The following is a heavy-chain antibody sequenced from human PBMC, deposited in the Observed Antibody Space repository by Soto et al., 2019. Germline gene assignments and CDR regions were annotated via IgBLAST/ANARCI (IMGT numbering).Heavy chain of an antibody. CDR1: GGSISSYY. Sequence: QVQLQESGPGLVKPSETLSLTCTVSGGSISSYYWSWIRQPPGKGLEWIGYIYYSGSTNYNPSLKSRVTISVDTSKNQFSLKLGSVTAADTAVYYCARVRENYDFWSGYTPNNYYYYMDVWGKGTTVTVSS. CDR2: IYYSGST. D-gene: IGHD3-3*01. V-gene: IGHV4-59*01. CDR3: ARVRENYDFWSGYTPNNYYYYMDV. J-gene: IGHJ6*03.